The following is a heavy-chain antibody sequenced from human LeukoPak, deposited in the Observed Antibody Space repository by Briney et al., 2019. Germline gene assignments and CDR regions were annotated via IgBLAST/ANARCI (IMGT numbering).Heavy chain of an antibody. CDR2: ISSSSSTI. V-gene: IGHV3-48*01. CDR3: AKDHLQQWLVRYFDY. CDR1: GFTFSSYS. Sequence: GGSLRLSYAASGFTFSSYSMNWVRQAPGKGLEWVSYISSSSSTIYYADSVKGRFTISRDNSKNTLYLQMNSLRAEDTAVYYCAKDHLQQWLVRYFDYWGQGTLVTVSS. D-gene: IGHD6-19*01. J-gene: IGHJ4*02.